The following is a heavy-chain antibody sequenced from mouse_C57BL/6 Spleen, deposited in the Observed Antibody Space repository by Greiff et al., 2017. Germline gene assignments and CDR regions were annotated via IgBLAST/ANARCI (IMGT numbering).Heavy chain of an antibody. J-gene: IGHJ1*03. D-gene: IGHD2-4*01. V-gene: IGHV1-63*01. CDR3: ARCYDYSHWYFDV. Sequence: VKLQESGAELVRPGTSVKMSCKASGYTFTNYWIGWAKQRPGHGLEWIGDIYPGGGYTNYNEKFKGKATLTADKSSSTAYMQFSSLTSEDSAIDYCARCYDYSHWYFDVWGTGTTVTVSS. CDR1: GYTFTNYW. CDR2: IYPGGGYT.